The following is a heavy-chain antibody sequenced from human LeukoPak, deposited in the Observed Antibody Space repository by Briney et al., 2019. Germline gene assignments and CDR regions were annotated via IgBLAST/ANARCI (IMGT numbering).Heavy chain of an antibody. J-gene: IGHJ3*01. CDR3: ANRLPRGLYDAFDV. Sequence: GGSLRLSCAASGFTFSSYAMSWVRQAPGKGLEWVSSISGSGGSTYYVDSVKGRFTISRDNSKNTLYLQMNSLRAEDTAVYYCANRLPRGLYDAFDVWGQGTMVTVSS. CDR2: ISGSGGST. CDR1: GFTFSSYA. V-gene: IGHV3-23*01. D-gene: IGHD3-10*01.